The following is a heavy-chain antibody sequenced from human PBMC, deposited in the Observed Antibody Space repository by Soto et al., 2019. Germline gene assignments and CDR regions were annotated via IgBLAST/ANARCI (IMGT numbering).Heavy chain of an antibody. Sequence: EVQLVESEGGLIQPGGSLKLSCAASGFTVGNNYMSWVRQAPGKGLEWVSLIYSTGTTKYADYVKGRFTVSRDNAKNTLYLQMNSLRAEETAVYYCAKDGRGSGSHYNSFGYWGQGTLVTVSS. CDR2: IYSTGTT. D-gene: IGHD3-10*01. V-gene: IGHV3-53*01. CDR3: AKDGRGSGSHYNSFGY. CDR1: GFTVGNNY. J-gene: IGHJ4*02.